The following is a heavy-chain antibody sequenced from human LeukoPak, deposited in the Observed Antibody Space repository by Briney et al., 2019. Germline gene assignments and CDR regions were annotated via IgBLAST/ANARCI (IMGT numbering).Heavy chain of an antibody. J-gene: IGHJ5*02. CDR3: AKRTAAGYSYGPNWFDP. CDR1: GFTFDDYA. Sequence: GGSLRLSCAASGFTFDDYAMHWVRQAPGKGLEWVSLISWDGGSTYYADSVKGRFTISRDNSKNSLYLQMNSLRAEDTAVYYCAKRTAAGYSYGPNWFDPWGQGTLVTVSS. D-gene: IGHD5-18*01. CDR2: ISWDGGST. V-gene: IGHV3-43D*03.